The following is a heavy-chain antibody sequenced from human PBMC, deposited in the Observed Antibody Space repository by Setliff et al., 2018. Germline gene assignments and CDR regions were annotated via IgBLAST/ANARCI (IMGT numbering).Heavy chain of an antibody. Sequence: ASVKVSCKTSGYTFTDYGIAWVRQAPGQGLEWMGWISAHSGNAYYTPKLHGRVTLTTVTSTSTAYMELRSLGSDDTAVYYCSRLVRFCTRTSCQRLSGGEFWGQGTLVTVSS. V-gene: IGHV1-18*01. CDR1: GYTFTDYG. D-gene: IGHD2-8*01. J-gene: IGHJ4*02. CDR2: ISAHSGNA. CDR3: SRLVRFCTRTSCQRLSGGEF.